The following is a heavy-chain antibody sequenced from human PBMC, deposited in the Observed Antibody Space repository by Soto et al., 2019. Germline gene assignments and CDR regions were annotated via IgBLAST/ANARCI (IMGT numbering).Heavy chain of an antibody. D-gene: IGHD6-13*01. Sequence: GGSLRLSCAASGFTFSSYGMHWVRQAPGKGLEWVAVIWYDGSNKYYADSVKGRFTISRDNSKNTLYLQMNSLRAEDTAVYYCARDRYSSSYWFAPWGQGTLVTVSS. CDR1: GFTFSSYG. CDR2: IWYDGSNK. V-gene: IGHV3-33*01. J-gene: IGHJ5*02. CDR3: ARDRYSSSYWFAP.